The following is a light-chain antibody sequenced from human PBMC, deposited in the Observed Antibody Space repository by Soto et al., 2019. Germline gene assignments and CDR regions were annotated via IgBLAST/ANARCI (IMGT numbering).Light chain of an antibody. J-gene: IGLJ2*01. CDR3: RSYTSSSTVI. Sequence: QSALTQPASVSGSPGQSITISCTGTSSDVGGYNYVSWYQQHPGKVPKLMIYDVSNRPSGVSNRFSGSKSGNTASLTISGLQDEDEADYYCRSYTSSSTVIFGGGTKLTVL. V-gene: IGLV2-14*03. CDR1: SSDVGGYNY. CDR2: DVS.